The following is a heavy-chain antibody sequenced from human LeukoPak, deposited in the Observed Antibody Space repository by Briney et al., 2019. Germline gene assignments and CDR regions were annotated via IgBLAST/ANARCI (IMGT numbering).Heavy chain of an antibody. V-gene: IGHV3-7*04. D-gene: IGHD6-13*01. CDR2: IKEDGTGK. CDR1: GFTFSTYW. J-gene: IGHJ6*02. Sequence: PGGSLRLSCVASGFTFSTYWMSWVRQAPGKGLECVANIKEDGTGKNHVDSVKGRFTISRDNAKNSLYLQMNGLRAEDTAVYYCAREIPQQLVAMDVWGQGTTVTVSS. CDR3: AREIPQQLVAMDV.